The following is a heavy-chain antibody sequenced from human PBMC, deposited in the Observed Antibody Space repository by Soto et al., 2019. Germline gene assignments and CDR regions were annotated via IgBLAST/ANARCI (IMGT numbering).Heavy chain of an antibody. J-gene: IGHJ3*01. Sequence: QVQLVESGGGLVKPGGSLRLSCAASGFTFSDYYMSWIRQAPGKGLEWISYISSSGSTIDYADSVKGRFTISRDNAKNSLYLQMNTMRAEDTAVYYCAGDGDYYDSGGYFLRDAFDVWGQGTMVTVSS. CDR3: AGDGDYYDSGGYFLRDAFDV. D-gene: IGHD3-22*01. CDR1: GFTFSDYY. V-gene: IGHV3-11*01. CDR2: ISSSGSTI.